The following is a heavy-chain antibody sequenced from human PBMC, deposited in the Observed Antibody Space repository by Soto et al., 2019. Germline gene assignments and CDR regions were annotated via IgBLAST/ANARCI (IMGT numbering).Heavy chain of an antibody. CDR3: ARDFHPSGGGGYYYYGMDV. CDR1: GDSVSSNSAA. V-gene: IGHV6-1*01. Sequence: SQTLSLTCAISGDSVSSNSAAWNWIRQSPSRGLEWLGRTYYRSKWYNDYAVSVKSRITINPDTSKNQFSLQLNSVTPEDTAVYYCARDFHPSGGGGYYYYGMDVWGQGTTVTV. J-gene: IGHJ6*02. CDR2: TYYRSKWYN. D-gene: IGHD3-16*01.